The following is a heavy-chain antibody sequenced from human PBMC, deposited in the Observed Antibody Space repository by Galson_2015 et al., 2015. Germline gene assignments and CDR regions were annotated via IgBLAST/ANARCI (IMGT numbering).Heavy chain of an antibody. CDR2: ISSSGTTI. CDR1: GFTFSSYR. D-gene: IGHD3-10*01. Sequence: SLRLSCAASGFTFSSYRMNWVRQTPGKGLEWVSYISSSGTTIYYADSVKGRFTISRDNAKNSLYLQMNSLRDEDTAIYYCARGRMVGVINWFDPWGQGTLVTVSS. V-gene: IGHV3-48*02. CDR3: ARGRMVGVINWFDP. J-gene: IGHJ5*02.